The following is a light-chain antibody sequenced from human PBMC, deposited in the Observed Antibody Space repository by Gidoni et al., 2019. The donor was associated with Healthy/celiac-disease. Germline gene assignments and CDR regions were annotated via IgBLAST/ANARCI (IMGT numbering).Light chain of an antibody. CDR2: EVS. CDR1: RSDVGGSNY. Sequence: SGSPGQSVTISCTGTRSDVGGSNYVSCYQQHPGNAPKLMIYEVSKRPSGVPDRFSGSKSGNTASLTVSGLQAEDEADYYCSSYAGSNNFWVFGGGTKLTVL. CDR3: SSYAGSNNFWV. J-gene: IGLJ3*02. V-gene: IGLV2-8*01.